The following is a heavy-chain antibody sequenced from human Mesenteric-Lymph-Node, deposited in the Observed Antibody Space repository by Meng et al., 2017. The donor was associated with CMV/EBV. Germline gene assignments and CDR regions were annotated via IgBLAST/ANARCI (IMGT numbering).Heavy chain of an antibody. CDR3: ARRSADYDFWSGYSHGYYFDY. D-gene: IGHD3-3*01. J-gene: IGHJ4*02. V-gene: IGHV5-51*01. CDR2: IYPGDSDT. CDR1: GYNFSDYW. Sequence: GESLKISCKASGYNFSDYWIGWVRQMSGKGLEWMGVIYPGDSDTRYSPSFQGQVTISADKSINTAYLQWSSLKASDTAMYYCARRSADYDFWSGYSHGYYFDYWGQGTLVTVSS.